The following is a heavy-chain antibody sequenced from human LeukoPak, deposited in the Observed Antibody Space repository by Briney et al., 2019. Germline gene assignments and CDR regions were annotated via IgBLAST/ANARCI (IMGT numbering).Heavy chain of an antibody. Sequence: PSQTLSLTCTVSGGSISSGSYYWTWIRQPAGKGLEWIGRVYTSGTTNYNPSLQSRVTISVDTSKNQFSLKLSSVTAADTAVYYCARAFSDYYWYFDLWGRGTLVTVSS. CDR2: VYTSGTT. V-gene: IGHV4-61*02. D-gene: IGHD4-17*01. CDR3: ARAFSDYYWYFDL. CDR1: GGSISSGSYY. J-gene: IGHJ2*01.